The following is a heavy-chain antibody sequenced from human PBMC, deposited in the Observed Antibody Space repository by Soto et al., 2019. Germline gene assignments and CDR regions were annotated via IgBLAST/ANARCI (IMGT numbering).Heavy chain of an antibody. Sequence: QVQLVESGGGVVQPGRSLRLSCAASGFTFRSYAMHWVRQAPGKGLEWVAVISYDGSNKYYADSVKGRFTISRDNSKNTLYLQMNSLRAEDTAVYYCARDKSATYYYDSSGYSGDAFDIWGQGTMVTVSS. CDR3: ARDKSATYYYDSSGYSGDAFDI. D-gene: IGHD3-22*01. CDR2: ISYDGSNK. V-gene: IGHV3-30-3*01. J-gene: IGHJ3*02. CDR1: GFTFRSYA.